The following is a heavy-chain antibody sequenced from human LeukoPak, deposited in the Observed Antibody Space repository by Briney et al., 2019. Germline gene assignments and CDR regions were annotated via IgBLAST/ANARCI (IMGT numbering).Heavy chain of an antibody. Sequence: PSETLSLTCTVSGGSISSGGYYWSWIRQHPGKGLEWIGYIYYSGSTYYNPSLKSRVTISVDTSKNQFSLKLSSVTAADTAVYYCARGRGVPEEMATTNAYYFDYWGQGTLVTVSS. CDR3: ARGRGVPEEMATTNAYYFDY. V-gene: IGHV4-31*03. J-gene: IGHJ4*02. D-gene: IGHD5-24*01. CDR1: GGSISSGGYY. CDR2: IYYSGST.